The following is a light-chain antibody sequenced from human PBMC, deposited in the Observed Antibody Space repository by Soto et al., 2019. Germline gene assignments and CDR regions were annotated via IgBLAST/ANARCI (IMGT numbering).Light chain of an antibody. V-gene: IGKV1-39*01. CDR3: QQSYSTPST. Sequence: IQLTQSPSSLSASVGDRVTIICRASQNVDGFLNWYQQRPGKAPKLLIYAASSLQSGVPSRFSGSGSGTDFTLTISSLQPEDFATYYCQQSYSTPSTFGGGTKVDIK. J-gene: IGKJ4*01. CDR1: QNVDGF. CDR2: AAS.